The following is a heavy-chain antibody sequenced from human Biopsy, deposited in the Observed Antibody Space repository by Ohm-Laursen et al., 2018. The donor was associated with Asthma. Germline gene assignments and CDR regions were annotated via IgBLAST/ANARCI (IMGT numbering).Heavy chain of an antibody. CDR3: ARKAGSCISRTCYSLDF. CDR1: GGTFNTYV. CDR2: INSVFGTT. V-gene: IGHV1-69*13. J-gene: IGHJ4*02. Sequence: SVKVSCKSLGGTFNTYVIGWVRQAPGHGLEWMGWINSVFGTTTYPQKFQDRVTITADDSTSTVYMELSSLRSEDTAVYYCARKAGSCISRTCYSLDFWGQGTLVTVSS. D-gene: IGHD2-2*01.